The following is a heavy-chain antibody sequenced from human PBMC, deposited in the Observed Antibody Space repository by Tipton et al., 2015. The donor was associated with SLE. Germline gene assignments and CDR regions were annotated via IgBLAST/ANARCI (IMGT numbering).Heavy chain of an antibody. CDR2: SNDSGKT. CDR1: GYSISSSYY. J-gene: IGHJ4*02. D-gene: IGHD3-10*01. CDR3: ARLKTTGSPFDY. Sequence: TLSLTCTVSGYSISSSYYWSWIRQSPGKGLECIGESNDSGKTNYNPSLKSRVTISVDTSKNQFSLKLSSVTAADTAVYYCARLKTTGSPFDYWGQGTLVTVSS. V-gene: IGHV4-38-2*02.